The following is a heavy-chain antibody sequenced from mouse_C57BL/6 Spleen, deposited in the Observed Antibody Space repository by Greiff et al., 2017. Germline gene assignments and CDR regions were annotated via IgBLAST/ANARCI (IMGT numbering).Heavy chain of an antibody. D-gene: IGHD1-1*01. CDR3: ATSTVVANGFDY. CDR1: GFNIKDYY. Sequence: VQLKESGAELVKPGASVKLSCTASGFNIKDYYMHWVKQRTEQGLEWIGRIDPEDGETKYAPKFQGKATITADTSSNTAYLQLSSLTSEDTAVYYCATSTVVANGFDYWGQGTTLTVSS. CDR2: IDPEDGET. V-gene: IGHV14-2*01. J-gene: IGHJ2*01.